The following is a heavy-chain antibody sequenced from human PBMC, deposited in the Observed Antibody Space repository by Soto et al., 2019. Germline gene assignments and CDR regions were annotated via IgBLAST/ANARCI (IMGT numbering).Heavy chain of an antibody. D-gene: IGHD5-12*01. CDR1: GGTFSSYA. J-gene: IGHJ5*02. CDR3: ATKSGRSKVATMIDWFDP. CDR2: IIPIFGTA. Sequence: QVQLVQSGAEVKKPGSSVKVSCKASGGTFSSYAISWVRQAPGQGLEWMGGIIPIFGTANYAQKFQGRVTITADESTSTAYMELSSLRSEDTAVYYCATKSGRSKVATMIDWFDPWGQGTLVTVSS. V-gene: IGHV1-69*01.